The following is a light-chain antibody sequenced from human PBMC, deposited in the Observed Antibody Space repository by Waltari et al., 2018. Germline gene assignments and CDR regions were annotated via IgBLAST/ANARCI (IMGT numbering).Light chain of an antibody. CDR2: DKK. J-gene: IGLJ3*02. Sequence: QSVLTQPPSVSAAPGQKVTISCSGSSSNIGNNYVSWYQQPPGTAPKLLISDKKKRPPGIPGRFAGAKSGTSATLGSTGVQTGDEADYYCGTWDSSLGAKVFGGGTKLTVL. CDR3: GTWDSSLGAKV. V-gene: IGLV1-51*01. CDR1: SSNIGNNY.